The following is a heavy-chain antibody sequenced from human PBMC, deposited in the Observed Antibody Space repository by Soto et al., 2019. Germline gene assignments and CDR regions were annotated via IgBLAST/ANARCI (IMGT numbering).Heavy chain of an antibody. V-gene: IGHV4-31*03. CDR2: IYYSGST. CDR3: GGGGGGGGAVNSFDY. D-gene: IGHD4-17*01. CDR1: GGSISSGGYY. J-gene: IGHJ4*02. Sequence: QVQLQESGPGLVKPSQTLSLTCTVSGGSISSGGYYWSWIRQHPGKGLEWIGYIYYSGSTYYNPSIKRRLTISVDTSKTQSSLKRGFVTAGDTAVYSGGGGGGGGGAVNSFDYWGQGTLVTVSS.